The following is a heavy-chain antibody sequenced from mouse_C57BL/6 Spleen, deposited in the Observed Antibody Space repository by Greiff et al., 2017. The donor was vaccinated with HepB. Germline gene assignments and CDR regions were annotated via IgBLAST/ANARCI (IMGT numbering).Heavy chain of an antibody. V-gene: IGHV5-4*01. CDR3: ARDYYGSSHREGYFDV. CDR2: ISDGGSYT. D-gene: IGHD1-1*01. CDR1: GFTFSSYA. J-gene: IGHJ1*03. Sequence: EVQGVESGGGLVKPGGSLKLSCAASGFTFSSYAMSWVRQTPEKRLEWVATISDGGSYTYYPDNVKGRFTISRDNAKNNLYLQMSHLKSEDTAMYYCARDYYGSSHREGYFDVWGTGTTVTVSS.